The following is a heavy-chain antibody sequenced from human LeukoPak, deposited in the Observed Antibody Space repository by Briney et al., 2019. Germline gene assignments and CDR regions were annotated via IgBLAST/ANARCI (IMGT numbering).Heavy chain of an antibody. CDR1: GGSISSYY. CDR3: ARDEGAY. D-gene: IGHD1-26*01. J-gene: IGHJ4*02. Sequence: SETLSLTCTVSGGSISSYYWSWIRQPPGKGLEWIGSIYHSGNTYYNPSLKSRVTISVDTSKNQFSLKVSSVTAADTAVYYCARDEGAYWGQGTLVTVSS. CDR2: IYHSGNT. V-gene: IGHV4-38-2*02.